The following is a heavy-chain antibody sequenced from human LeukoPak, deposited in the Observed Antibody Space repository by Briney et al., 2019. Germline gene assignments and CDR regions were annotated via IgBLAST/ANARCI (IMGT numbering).Heavy chain of an antibody. CDR3: ARSNYYGSGRYWYFDL. CDR1: GYTFTGYY. V-gene: IGHV1-2*02. J-gene: IGHJ2*01. CDR2: INPNSGGT. Sequence: ASVKVCCKASGYTFTGYYMHWMRQSPGQGLEWMGWINPNSGGTNYAQKFQGRVTMTRDTAISTAYMELSRLRSDDTAVYYCARSNYYGSGRYWYFDLWGRGTLVTVSS. D-gene: IGHD3-10*01.